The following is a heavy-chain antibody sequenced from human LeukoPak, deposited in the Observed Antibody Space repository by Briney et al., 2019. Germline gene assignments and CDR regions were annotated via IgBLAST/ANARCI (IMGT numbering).Heavy chain of an antibody. Sequence: GGSLRLSCAASGFTFSSYAMSWVRQPPGQGLVWVARITSDGTSISYAESVEGRFTISRDNAKNTLYLQMNSLRAEDTAVYYCARDWYHAIDYWGQGTLVAVSS. J-gene: IGHJ4*02. V-gene: IGHV3-74*03. CDR3: ARDWYHAIDY. D-gene: IGHD2-2*01. CDR1: GFTFSSYA. CDR2: ITSDGTSI.